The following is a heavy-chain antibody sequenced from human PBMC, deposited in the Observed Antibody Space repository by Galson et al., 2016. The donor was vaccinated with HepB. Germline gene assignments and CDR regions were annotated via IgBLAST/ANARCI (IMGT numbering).Heavy chain of an antibody. Sequence: PALVKPTQTLTLTCTFSGFSLSTSGVGVGWIRQPPGKALDWLALIYWNDDKRYSPSLKSRVTITKGTTKNQVVLTMTNMDPVDTATYYCAHSHMDGWGQGTTVTVAS. CDR3: AHSHMDG. V-gene: IGHV2-5*01. J-gene: IGHJ6*02. CDR2: IYWNDDK. CDR1: GFSLSTSGVG.